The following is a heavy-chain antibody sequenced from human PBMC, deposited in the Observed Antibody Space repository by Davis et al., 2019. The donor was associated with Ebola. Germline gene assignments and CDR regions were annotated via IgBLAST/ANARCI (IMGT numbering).Heavy chain of an antibody. CDR1: GYTFTGYY. CDR2: INPNSGGT. J-gene: IGHJ6*02. V-gene: IGHV1-2*04. CDR3: ARDLVPAAIGGYYYGMDV. D-gene: IGHD2-2*01. Sequence: GGSLRLSCAASGYTFTGYYMHWVRQAPGQGLEWMGWINPNSGGTNYAQKFQGWVTMTRDTSISTAYMELSRLRSDDTAVYYCARDLVPAAIGGYYYGMDVWGQGTTVTVSS.